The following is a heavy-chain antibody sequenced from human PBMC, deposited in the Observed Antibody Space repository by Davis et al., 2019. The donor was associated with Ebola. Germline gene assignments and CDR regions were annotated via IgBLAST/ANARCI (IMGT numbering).Heavy chain of an antibody. Sequence: KVSCKGSGYSFTTYWIGWVRQMPGKGLEWMGIIYPGDSDTRYSPSFQGQVTISADKSISTAYLQWSSLKASDTAMYYCARHTSTVTTSMDVWGQGTTVTVSS. J-gene: IGHJ6*02. CDR3: ARHTSTVTTSMDV. V-gene: IGHV5-51*01. D-gene: IGHD4-11*01. CDR1: GYSFTTYW. CDR2: IYPGDSDT.